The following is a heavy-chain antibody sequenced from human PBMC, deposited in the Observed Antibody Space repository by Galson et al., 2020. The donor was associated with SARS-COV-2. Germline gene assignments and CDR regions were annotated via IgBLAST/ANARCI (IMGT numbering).Heavy chain of an antibody. J-gene: IGHJ3*02. Sequence: ETSETLYLTCTVSGGSISSYYWSWIRQPPGKGLEWIGYIYYSGSTNYNPSLKSRVTISVDTSKNQFSLKLSSVTAADTAVYYCARHGGITIFGVVIIGAFDIWGQGTMVTVSS. CDR3: ARHGGITIFGVVIIGAFDI. V-gene: IGHV4-59*08. CDR1: GGSISSYY. D-gene: IGHD3-3*01. CDR2: IYYSGST.